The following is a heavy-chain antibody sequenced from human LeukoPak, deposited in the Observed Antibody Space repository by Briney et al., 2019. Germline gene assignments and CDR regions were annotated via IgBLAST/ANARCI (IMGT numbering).Heavy chain of an antibody. Sequence: SETLSLTCTVSGGSITSSGSYWGWIGQPQGEGLEWIGNIYYGGTTYYNPSLKRRVTISVDTSKNQVSLRLSSVTATDTAVYYCATPDGALSYYYDSSGPQGGAFDIWGQGTMVTVSS. D-gene: IGHD3-22*01. CDR3: ATPDGALSYYYDSSGPQGGAFDI. V-gene: IGHV4-39*01. CDR1: GGSITSSGSY. CDR2: IYYGGTT. J-gene: IGHJ3*02.